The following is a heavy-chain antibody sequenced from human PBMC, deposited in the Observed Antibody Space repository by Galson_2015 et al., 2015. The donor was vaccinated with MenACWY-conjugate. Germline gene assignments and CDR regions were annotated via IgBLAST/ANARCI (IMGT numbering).Heavy chain of an antibody. Sequence: SLRLSCAASGFTFYTYTMSRVRQSPGKGLEWVAGVYGSGHRDTFYADSVKGRFTISRDESNNLVYLQMTSLRVEDTAVYYCARDRHPDGVWNFDYWGQGILVTVSS. V-gene: IGHV3-23*01. CDR1: GFTFYTYT. D-gene: IGHD4-17*01. CDR2: VYGSGHRDT. CDR3: ARDRHPDGVWNFDY. J-gene: IGHJ4*02.